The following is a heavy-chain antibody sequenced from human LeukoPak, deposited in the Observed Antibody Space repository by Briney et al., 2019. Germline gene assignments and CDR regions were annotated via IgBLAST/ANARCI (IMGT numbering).Heavy chain of an antibody. D-gene: IGHD2/OR15-2a*01. CDR2: INHSGST. Sequence: SETLSLTCAVYGGSFSGYYWSWIRQPPGKGLEWIGEINHSGSTNYNPSLKSRVTISVDTSKNQFSLKLSSVTAADTAVYYCARHPPSMRWWYFDLWGRGTLVTVSS. CDR3: ARHPPSMRWWYFDL. V-gene: IGHV4-34*01. CDR1: GGSFSGYY. J-gene: IGHJ2*01.